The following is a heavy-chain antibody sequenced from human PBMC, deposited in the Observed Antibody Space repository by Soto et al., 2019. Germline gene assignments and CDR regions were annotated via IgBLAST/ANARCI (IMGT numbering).Heavy chain of an antibody. D-gene: IGHD5-12*01. V-gene: IGHV4-30-2*01. CDR1: GGSISSDSYS. J-gene: IGHJ4*02. CDR2: IYHSGST. Sequence: PSETLSLTCAVSGGSISSDSYSWSWIRQPPGKGLEWIGYIYHSGSTYYNPSLKSRVTISVDRSKNQFSLKLSSVTAADTAVYYCARHLYIVATFDYWGQGTQVTVSS. CDR3: ARHLYIVATFDY.